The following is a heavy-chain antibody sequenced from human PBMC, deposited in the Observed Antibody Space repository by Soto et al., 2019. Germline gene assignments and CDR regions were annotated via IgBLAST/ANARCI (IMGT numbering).Heavy chain of an antibody. CDR2: ISYSGST. J-gene: IGHJ4*02. D-gene: IGHD6-25*01. CDR1: GGSISSVGYF. Sequence: QVQLESSGPGLVKPSQTLSLTCTVSGGSISSVGYFWTWIRQHPAKGLEWIGHISYSGSTYFIPSLRSRFSMSVDTSKNQFPLNLTSVTVADTALYYCARLNSGWHQTFDSWGQGTLVTVSS. V-gene: IGHV4-31*03. CDR3: ARLNSGWHQTFDS.